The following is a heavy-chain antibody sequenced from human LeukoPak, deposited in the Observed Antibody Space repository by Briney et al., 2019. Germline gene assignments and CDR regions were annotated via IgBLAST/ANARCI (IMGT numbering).Heavy chain of an antibody. CDR2: IYYSGNT. V-gene: IGHV4-59*12. D-gene: IGHD3-22*01. Sequence: SETLSLTCTVSGGSISSYYWSWIRQPPGKGLEWIGYIYYSGNTNYNPSLKSRVTISVDTSKNQFSLKLSSVTAADTAVYYCARGGDYYDSSGPYSPPFDYWGQGTLVTVSS. CDR1: GGSISSYY. J-gene: IGHJ4*02. CDR3: ARGGDYYDSSGPYSPPFDY.